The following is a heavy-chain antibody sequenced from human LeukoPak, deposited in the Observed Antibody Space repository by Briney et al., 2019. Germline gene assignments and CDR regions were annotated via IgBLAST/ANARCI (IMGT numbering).Heavy chain of an antibody. D-gene: IGHD3-9*01. CDR3: ARERELRYFDWSRDGMDV. J-gene: IGHJ6*02. CDR1: GYTFTGYY. V-gene: IGHV1-2*04. Sequence: ASVKVSCKASGYTFTGYYMHWVRQAPGQGLEWMGWINPNSGGTNYAQKFQGWVTMTRDTSISTAYMELSRLRSDDTAVYYCARERELRYFDWSRDGMDVWGQGTTVTVSS. CDR2: INPNSGGT.